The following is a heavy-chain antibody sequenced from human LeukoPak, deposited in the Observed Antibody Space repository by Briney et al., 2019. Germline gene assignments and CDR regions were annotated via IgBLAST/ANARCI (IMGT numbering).Heavy chain of an antibody. V-gene: IGHV3-15*01. CDR2: IKSKTDGGTT. CDR3: TSECIGLDY. Sequence: GGSLRLSCAASGFTFINAWMSWVRQAPGKGREWVGCIKSKTDGGTTDYAAPVKGRFTISRDNSKNTLYLQMNRLKTEDTAVYYCTSECIGLDYWGQGTLVTVSS. CDR1: GFTFINAW. J-gene: IGHJ4*02.